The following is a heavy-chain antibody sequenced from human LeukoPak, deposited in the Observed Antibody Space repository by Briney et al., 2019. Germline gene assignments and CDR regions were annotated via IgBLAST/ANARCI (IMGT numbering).Heavy chain of an antibody. CDR3: AKGRPGVAAPTDP. D-gene: IGHD6-6*01. CDR2: ISGSVGST. J-gene: IGHJ5*02. V-gene: IGHV3-23*01. Sequence: PGGSLRPSCAASGSTFSSYSTSWVRQAPGKGLEWASAISGSVGSTYYADSLKGRFTISRDNSKNTLYLQINSLRAEDTAVYYSAKGRPGVAAPTDPWGQGTLVPVSS. CDR1: GSTFSSYS.